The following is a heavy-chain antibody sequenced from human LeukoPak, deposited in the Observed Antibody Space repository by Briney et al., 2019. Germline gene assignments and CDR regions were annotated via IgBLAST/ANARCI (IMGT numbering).Heavy chain of an antibody. CDR1: GFTFSSFS. V-gene: IGHV3-48*04. CDR2: IRSGGTNT. CDR3: AKQYYYDSSSDY. Sequence: GGSLRLSCAASGFTFSSFSMNWVRQAPGKGLEWVSYIRSGGTNTDYTGSVKGRFTISRDNAKNSLYLQMNSLRAEDTAVYYCAKQYYYDSSSDYWGQGTLVTVSS. D-gene: IGHD3-22*01. J-gene: IGHJ4*02.